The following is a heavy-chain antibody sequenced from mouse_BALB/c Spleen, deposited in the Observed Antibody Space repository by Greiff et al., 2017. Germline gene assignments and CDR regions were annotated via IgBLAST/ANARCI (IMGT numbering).Heavy chain of an antibody. CDR2: IDPANGNT. CDR1: GFNIKDTY. V-gene: IGHV14-3*02. Sequence: VHVKQSGAELVKPGASVKLSCTASGFNIKDTYMHWVKQRPEQGLEWIGRIDPANGNTKYDPKFQGKATITADTSSNTAYLQLSSLTSEDTAVYYCARGGSGYSLDYWGQGTTLTVSS. D-gene: IGHD3-1*01. CDR3: ARGGSGYSLDY. J-gene: IGHJ2*01.